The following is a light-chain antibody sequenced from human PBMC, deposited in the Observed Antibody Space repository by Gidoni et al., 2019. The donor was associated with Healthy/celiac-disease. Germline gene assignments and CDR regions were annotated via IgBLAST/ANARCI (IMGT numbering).Light chain of an antibody. Sequence: EIVLTQSPGTLSLCPGERATLSCRASQSVSSSYLAWYQQKPGQAPRLLIYGASSRATGIPDRFSGSGSGTDFTLTISRLDPEDFAVYYCQQYGSSPRFGGGTKVEIK. V-gene: IGKV3-20*01. CDR3: QQYGSSPR. CDR2: GAS. J-gene: IGKJ4*02. CDR1: QSVSSSY.